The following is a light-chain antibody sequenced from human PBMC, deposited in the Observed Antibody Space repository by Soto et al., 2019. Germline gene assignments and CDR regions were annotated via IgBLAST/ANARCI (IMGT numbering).Light chain of an antibody. CDR3: QSYDSSPSGYV. J-gene: IGLJ1*01. CDR1: SSNIGAGYD. V-gene: IGLV1-40*01. Sequence: QSVLTQPPSVSGAPGQRVTISCTGSSSNIGAGYDVHWYQQLPGTAPKLLIYANRIRPAGVPDRFSASKSGTSASLAITGLQAEDEADEYCQSYDSSPSGYVFGTGTKVTVL. CDR2: ANR.